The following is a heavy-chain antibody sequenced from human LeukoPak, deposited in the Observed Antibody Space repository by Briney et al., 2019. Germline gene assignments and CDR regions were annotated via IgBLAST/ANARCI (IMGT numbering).Heavy chain of an antibody. J-gene: IGHJ4*02. CDR3: ARRDFGDYPFNY. Sequence: GDSLKISCKGSGYIFTEYWIGWVRQMPGKGLEWMGIIYPGDSDTRYNPSFQGQVTISTDKSITTAYLQWSSLKASDTAMYYCARRDFGDYPFNYWGQGTLVTVSS. V-gene: IGHV5-51*01. D-gene: IGHD4-17*01. CDR2: IYPGDSDT. CDR1: GYIFTEYW.